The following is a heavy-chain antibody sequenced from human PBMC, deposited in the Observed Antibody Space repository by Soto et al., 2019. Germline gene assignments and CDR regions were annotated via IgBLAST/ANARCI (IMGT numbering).Heavy chain of an antibody. CDR1: GYTFTSYA. CDR3: ACSGSYWGIDY. V-gene: IGHV1-3*05. Sequence: QVQLVQSGAEEKKPGASVKVSCKASGYTFTSYAMHWVRQAPGQRLEWMGWINAGNGNTKYSQKFQGRVTITRDTSGSTAYMELSSLRSEDTAVYYCACSGSYWGIDYWGQGTLVTVSS. CDR2: INAGNGNT. J-gene: IGHJ4*02. D-gene: IGHD1-26*01.